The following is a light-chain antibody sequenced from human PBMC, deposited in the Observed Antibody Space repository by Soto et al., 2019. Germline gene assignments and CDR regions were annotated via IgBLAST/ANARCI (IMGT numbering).Light chain of an antibody. CDR2: AAS. CDR3: QQPCNSPRT. J-gene: IGKJ4*02. Sequence: IELNQRASARSVSLGERDTLTCMASQSVSSYLTWYQQKPGKAPRLLIYAASSLHSGVPSRFIGSGSGTDFTLTISSLQPEDFAIYYCQQPCNSPRTFAGGTKVDIK. V-gene: IGKV1-39*01. CDR1: QSVSSY.